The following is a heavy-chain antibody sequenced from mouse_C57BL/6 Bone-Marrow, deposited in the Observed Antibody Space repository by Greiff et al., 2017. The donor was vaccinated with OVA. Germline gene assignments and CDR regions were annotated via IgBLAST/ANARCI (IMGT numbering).Heavy chain of an antibody. CDR3: ARYCGSSYWYFDV. V-gene: IGHV1-18*01. Sequence: EVKLVESGPELVKPGASVKIPCKASGYTFTDYNMDWVKQSHGKSLEWIGDINPNNGGTIYNQKFKGKATLTVDKSSSTAYMELRSLTSEDTAVYYCARYCGSSYWYFDVWGTGTTVTVSS. CDR1: GYTFTDYN. CDR2: INPNNGGT. J-gene: IGHJ1*03. D-gene: IGHD1-1*01.